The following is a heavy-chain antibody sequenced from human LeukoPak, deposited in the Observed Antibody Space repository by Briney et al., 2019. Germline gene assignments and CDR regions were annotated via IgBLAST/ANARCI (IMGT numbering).Heavy chain of an antibody. Sequence: GGSLKLSCAASGFTFSASTMHWGRQASGKGLEWVGHIRRKTNSYATAYAASVKGRFTISRDDLKNMAYLQMNSLKTEDTAVYYCTRSYYDSSGYLVVADYWGQGTLVTVSS. CDR3: TRSYYDSSGYLVVADY. CDR1: GFTFSAST. CDR2: IRRKTNSYAT. V-gene: IGHV3-73*01. J-gene: IGHJ4*02. D-gene: IGHD3-22*01.